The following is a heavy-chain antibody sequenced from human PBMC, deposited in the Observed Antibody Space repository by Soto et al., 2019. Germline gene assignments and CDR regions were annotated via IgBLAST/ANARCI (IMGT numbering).Heavy chain of an antibody. CDR1: GGTFSSYA. Sequence: SVKVSCKASGGTFSSYAISWVRQAPGQGLEWMGGIIPIFGTANYAQKFQGRVTITAAESTSTAYMELSSLRSEDTAVYYCARVHPGYCSSTGGDSSGANYNDYGMEVWGQGTTVTVTS. CDR2: IIPIFGTA. CDR3: ARVHPGYCSSTGGDSSGANYNDYGMEV. J-gene: IGHJ6*02. D-gene: IGHD2-2*01. V-gene: IGHV1-69*13.